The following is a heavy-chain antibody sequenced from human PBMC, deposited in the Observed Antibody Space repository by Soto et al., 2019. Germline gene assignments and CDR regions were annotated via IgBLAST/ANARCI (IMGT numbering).Heavy chain of an antibody. J-gene: IGHJ6*02. CDR3: TNTRRKPLLSSYYVMDV. CDR1: GFTFSGSA. CDR2: VRSRAYRSAT. V-gene: IGHV3-73*02. D-gene: IGHD3-16*01. Sequence: EVQLVESGGGLVQPGGSLKLSCVASGFTFSGSAMHWVRQASGQGLEWVGRVRSRAYRSATSYAESVKGRVTISRDDSKDTAYLPMSSPKNEGTAVYHCTNTRRKPLLSSYYVMDVWGQATTVIVSS.